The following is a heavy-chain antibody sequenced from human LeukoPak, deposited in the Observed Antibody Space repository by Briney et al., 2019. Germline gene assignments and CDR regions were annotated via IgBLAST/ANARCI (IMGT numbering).Heavy chain of an antibody. J-gene: IGHJ4*02. Sequence: GGSLRLSCAASGFTFNHFWMSWIRQAPGKGLEWVAYIKKTGSETYYVDSVKGRFTITRDNTRNSLFLQMYSLRAEDTAVYFCAREDGYCSGGNCYSHFDSWGQGTLVTVSA. CDR3: AREDGYCSGGNCYSHFDS. V-gene: IGHV3-7*01. CDR2: IKKTGSET. CDR1: GFTFNHFW. D-gene: IGHD2-15*01.